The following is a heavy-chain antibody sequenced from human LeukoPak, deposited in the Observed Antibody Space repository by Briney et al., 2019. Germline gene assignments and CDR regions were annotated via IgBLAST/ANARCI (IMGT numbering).Heavy chain of an antibody. J-gene: IGHJ4*02. CDR2: IKQDGSER. V-gene: IGHV3-7*04. D-gene: IGHD2-15*01. Sequence: GGSQRLSCAASGFTFSSYWMGWVRQAPGNGLEWVANIKQDGSERYYVDSVKGRFTISRDNAKNSLYLQMNSLRAVDTAVYYCARGPSGGNGFSYWGLGTLVTVSS. CDR1: GFTFSSYW. CDR3: ARGPSGGNGFSY.